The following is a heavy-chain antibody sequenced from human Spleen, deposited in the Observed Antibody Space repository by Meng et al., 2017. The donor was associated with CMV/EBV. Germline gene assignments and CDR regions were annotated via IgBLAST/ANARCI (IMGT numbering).Heavy chain of an antibody. Sequence: GGSLRLSCAASGFTFDDYGMSWVRQAPGKGMVWVSGINWNGGSTGYADSVKGRFTISRDNAKNSLYLQMNSLRAEDTAWYHCARGLPMGGYYYYGMDVWGQGTTVTVSS. CDR2: INWNGGST. J-gene: IGHJ6*02. CDR3: ARGLPMGGYYYYGMDV. CDR1: GFTFDDYG. V-gene: IGHV3-20*01. D-gene: IGHD3-10*01.